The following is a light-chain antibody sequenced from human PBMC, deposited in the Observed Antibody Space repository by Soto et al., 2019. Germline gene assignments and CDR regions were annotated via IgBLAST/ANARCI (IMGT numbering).Light chain of an antibody. V-gene: IGKV3-11*01. CDR2: DAS. J-gene: IGKJ5*01. CDR1: QSVKTF. Sequence: EIFLTPSHATLSFSPGEIEPTSFLSSQSVKTFLVWYQQRPGQAPRLIIYDASHRAAGIPARFSGSGFGTDFTLTISRLEPEDAAVYYCQKSSNWPQITFGQGKRREIK. CDR3: QKSSNWPQIT.